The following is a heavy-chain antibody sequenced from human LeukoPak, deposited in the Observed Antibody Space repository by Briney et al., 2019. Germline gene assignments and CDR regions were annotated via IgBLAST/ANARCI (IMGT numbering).Heavy chain of an antibody. CDR1: GFAFSSYA. D-gene: IGHD6-13*01. J-gene: IGHJ4*02. CDR2: ISGSGGST. CDR3: AKRGGRLAAAGYSPFDY. Sequence: GGSLRLSCAASGFAFSSYAMSWVRQAPGKGLEWVSAISGSGGSTYYADSVKGRFTISRDNSKNTLYLQMNSLRAEDTAVYYCAKRGGRLAAAGYSPFDYWGQGTLVSVSS. V-gene: IGHV3-23*01.